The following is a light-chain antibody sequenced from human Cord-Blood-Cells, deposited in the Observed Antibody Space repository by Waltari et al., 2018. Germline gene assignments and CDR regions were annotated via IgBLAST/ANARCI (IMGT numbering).Light chain of an antibody. CDR2: EGS. J-gene: IGLJ1*01. CDR1: SSDVGSYNL. V-gene: IGLV2-23*01. CDR3: CSYAGSSTYV. Sequence: QSALTQPASVSGSPGQSITIHCTGTSSDVGSYNLVSWYQQHPGKAPKLMIYEGSKRPSGVSNRFSGSKSGNTASLTISGLQAEDEADYYCCSYAGSSTYVFGTGTKVTVL.